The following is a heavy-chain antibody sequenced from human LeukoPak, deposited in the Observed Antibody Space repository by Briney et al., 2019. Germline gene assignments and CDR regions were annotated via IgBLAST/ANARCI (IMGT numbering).Heavy chain of an antibody. CDR1: GGSFSGYY. V-gene: IGHV4-34*01. D-gene: IGHD6-13*01. CDR3: ARGFYSSSWVDY. CDR2: INHSGST. Sequence: SETLSLTCAVYGGSFSGYYCSWIRQPPGKGLEWIGEINHSGSTNYNPSLKSRVTISVDTSKNQFSLKLSSVTAADTAVYYCARGFYSSSWVDYWGQGTLVTVSS. J-gene: IGHJ4*02.